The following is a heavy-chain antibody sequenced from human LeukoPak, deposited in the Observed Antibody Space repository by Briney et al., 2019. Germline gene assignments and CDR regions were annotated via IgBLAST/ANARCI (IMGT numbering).Heavy chain of an antibody. V-gene: IGHV1-2*02. CDR2: INPNSGGT. Sequence: ASVKVSCKASGYTFTGYYMHWVRQAPGQGLERMGWINPNSGGTNYAQKFQGRVTMTRDTSISTAYMELSRLRSDDAAVYYCASKAVYAIPDFYYYYGMDVWGQGTTVTVSS. J-gene: IGHJ6*02. CDR1: GYTFTGYY. CDR3: ASKAVYAIPDFYYYYGMDV. D-gene: IGHD2-8*01.